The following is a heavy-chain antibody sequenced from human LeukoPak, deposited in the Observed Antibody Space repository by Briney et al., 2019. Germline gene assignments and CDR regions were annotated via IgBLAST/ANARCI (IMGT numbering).Heavy chain of an antibody. D-gene: IGHD3-22*01. V-gene: IGHV3-48*01. CDR3: ARDLDSRLSDY. CDR2: ISSSSSTI. CDR1: GFTFSSYS. Sequence: GVSLRLSCAASGFTFSSYSMNWVRQAPGKGLEWVSYISSSSSTIYYADSVKGRFTISRDNAKNSLYLQMNSLRAEDTAVYYCARDLDSRLSDYWGQGTLVTVSS. J-gene: IGHJ4*02.